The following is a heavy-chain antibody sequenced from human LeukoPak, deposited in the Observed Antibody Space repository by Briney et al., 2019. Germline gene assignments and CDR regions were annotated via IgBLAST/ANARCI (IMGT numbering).Heavy chain of an antibody. CDR1: GFTFSSNA. Sequence: GGFLRLSCAASGFTFSSNAMSWVRQPQGKGQEWVWAISGCGGSTYYEDSVQGRLTISCVNSKNTLYLQMNSLMAEDTAVYYCAKDTVVHLEWLLYSSFDYWGQGTLVTVSS. J-gene: IGHJ4*02. CDR3: AKDTVVHLEWLLYSSFDY. V-gene: IGHV3-23*02. CDR2: ISGCGGST. D-gene: IGHD3-3*01.